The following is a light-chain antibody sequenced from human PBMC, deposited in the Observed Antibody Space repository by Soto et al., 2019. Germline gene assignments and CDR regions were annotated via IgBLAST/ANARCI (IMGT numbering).Light chain of an antibody. CDR3: SSYTSSSNRV. J-gene: IGLJ3*02. CDR2: EVS. V-gene: IGLV2-14*01. Sequence: QSVLTQPASVSGSPGQSITISCTGTSSDVGGYNYDSWYQQHPGKAPKLMIYEVSNRPSGVSNRFSGSKSGNTASLTISGLQAEDEADYYCSSYTSSSNRVFGGGTKLTVL. CDR1: SSDVGGYNY.